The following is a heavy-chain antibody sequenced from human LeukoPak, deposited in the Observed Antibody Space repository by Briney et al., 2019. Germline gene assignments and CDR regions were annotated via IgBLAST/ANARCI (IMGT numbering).Heavy chain of an antibody. Sequence: GGSLRLSCAASGFTFSSYAVHWVRQAPGKGLEWVAVLSYDGSNKYYADSVKGRFTISRDNSKNTLYLQMNSLRAEDTAVYYCARDRGSGWSRIYYYYGMDVWGQGTTVTVSS. J-gene: IGHJ6*02. D-gene: IGHD6-19*01. CDR3: ARDRGSGWSRIYYYYGMDV. CDR2: LSYDGSNK. CDR1: GFTFSSYA. V-gene: IGHV3-30-3*01.